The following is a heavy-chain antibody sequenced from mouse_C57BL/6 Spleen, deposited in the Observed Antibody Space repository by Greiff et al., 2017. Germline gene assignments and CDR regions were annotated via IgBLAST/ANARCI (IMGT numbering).Heavy chain of an antibody. D-gene: IGHD2-2*01. CDR3: AISTMVTTGFAY. Sequence: VQLQQSGTELVKPGASVKLSCKASGYTFTSYWMHWVKQRPGQGLEWIGNINTSNGGTNYNEKFKSKATLTVDKSSSTAYMQLSSLTSEDSAVYYCAISTMVTTGFAYWGQGTLVTVSA. J-gene: IGHJ3*01. CDR2: INTSNGGT. CDR1: GYTFTSYW. V-gene: IGHV1-53*01.